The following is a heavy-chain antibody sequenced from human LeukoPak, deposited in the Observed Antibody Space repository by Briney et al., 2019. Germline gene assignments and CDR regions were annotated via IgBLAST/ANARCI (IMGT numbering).Heavy chain of an antibody. V-gene: IGHV4-34*01. CDR1: GGSFSGYY. D-gene: IGHD2-15*01. Sequence: PSETLSLTCAVYGGSFSGYYWSWIRQPPGKGLEWIGEINHSGSTNYNQSLKSRVTISVDTSKNQFSLKLSSVTAADTAVYYCASTYWRYCSGGSCYQDYWGQGTLVTVSS. CDR3: ASTYWRYCSGGSCYQDY. J-gene: IGHJ4*02. CDR2: INHSGST.